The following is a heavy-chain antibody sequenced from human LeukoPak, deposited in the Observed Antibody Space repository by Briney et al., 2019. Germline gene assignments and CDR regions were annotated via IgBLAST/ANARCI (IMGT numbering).Heavy chain of an antibody. CDR1: GFTFSSYG. V-gene: IGHV3-23*01. CDR3: VKEGNIVVVTAHY. CDR2: FSGSGGST. D-gene: IGHD2-21*02. J-gene: IGHJ4*02. Sequence: GGSLRLSCAASGFTFSSYGMSWVRQAPGKGLEWVSAFSGSGGSTYYADSVKGRFTISRDNSKNTLYLQMNSLRAEDTAVYYCVKEGNIVVVTAHYWGQGTLVTVSS.